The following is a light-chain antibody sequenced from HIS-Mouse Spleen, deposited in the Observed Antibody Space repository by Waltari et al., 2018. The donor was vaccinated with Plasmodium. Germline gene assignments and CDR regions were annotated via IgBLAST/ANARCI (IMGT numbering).Light chain of an antibody. CDR2: EDS. CDR1: ALQNKY. Sequence: SDELTQPPSVSVSPGQTARITCSGDALQNKYAYWYQQKSCPAPVLVIYEDSKRPSGIPERFSGSSSGTMATLTISGAQVEDEAAYYCYSTASSGSHRGVFGGGTKLTVL. J-gene: IGLJ3*02. V-gene: IGLV3-10*01. CDR3: YSTASSGSHRGV.